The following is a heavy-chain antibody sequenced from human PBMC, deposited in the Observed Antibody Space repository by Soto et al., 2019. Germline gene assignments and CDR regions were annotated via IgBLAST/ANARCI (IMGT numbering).Heavy chain of an antibody. CDR2: ISSRSDI. CDR1: GLTFSTYS. Sequence: GGSLRLSSERSGLTFSTYSINWVRQAPGKGLEWVSSISSRSDIYYADSVKGRFTISRDNAKNSVSLQMNSLRAEDTAVYYCAREYTAWPLAYGLDVWGQGTTVTVS. V-gene: IGHV3-21*01. J-gene: IGHJ6*02. CDR3: AREYTAWPLAYGLDV. D-gene: IGHD2-2*02.